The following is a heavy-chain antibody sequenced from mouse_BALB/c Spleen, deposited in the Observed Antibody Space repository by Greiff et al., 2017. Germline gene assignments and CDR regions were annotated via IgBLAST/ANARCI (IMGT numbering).Heavy chain of an antibody. Sequence: SGAELVKPGASVKLSCTASGFNIKDTYMPWVKQRPEQGLEWIGRIDPANGNTKYDPKFQGKATITADTSSNTAYLQLSSLTSEDTAVYYCAILTTVVAYWYFDVWGAGTTVTVSS. D-gene: IGHD1-1*01. V-gene: IGHV14-3*02. CDR2: IDPANGNT. CDR3: AILTTVVAYWYFDV. CDR1: GFNIKDTY. J-gene: IGHJ1*01.